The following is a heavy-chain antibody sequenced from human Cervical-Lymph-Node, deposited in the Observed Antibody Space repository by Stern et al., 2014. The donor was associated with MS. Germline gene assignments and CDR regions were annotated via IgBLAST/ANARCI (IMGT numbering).Heavy chain of an antibody. J-gene: IGHJ5*02. V-gene: IGHV1-69*06. CDR3: VERDAWFDP. Sequence: QVQLVQSGAEVKKPGSSVNVSCTASGGRFTSYAISWVRQGPGQGLEWLGGAIPTIGSTNYAQKFQGRLTINADKSSNIAYMELRSLTTEDTAIDYCVERDAWFDPWGPGTLVTVSS. CDR2: AIPTIGST. CDR1: GGRFTSYA. D-gene: IGHD1-1*01.